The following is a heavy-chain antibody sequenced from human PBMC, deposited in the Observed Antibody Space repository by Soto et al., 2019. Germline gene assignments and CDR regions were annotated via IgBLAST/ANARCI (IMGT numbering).Heavy chain of an antibody. J-gene: IGHJ6*02. CDR1: GYTFTSYY. Sequence: GASVKVSCKASGYTFTSYYMHWLRQAPGQGLEWMGIINPSGGSTSYAQKFQGRVTMTRDTSTSTVYMELSSLRSEDTAVYYCARESKSSGYYYYGMDVWGQGTTVTVSS. CDR2: INPSGGST. D-gene: IGHD3-3*01. V-gene: IGHV1-46*01. CDR3: ARESKSSGYYYYGMDV.